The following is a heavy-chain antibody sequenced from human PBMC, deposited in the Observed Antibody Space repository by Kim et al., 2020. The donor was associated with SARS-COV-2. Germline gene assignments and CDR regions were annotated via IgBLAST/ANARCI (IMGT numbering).Heavy chain of an antibody. CDR1: GFTFSSYW. Sequence: GGSLRLSCAASGFTFSSYWMHWVRQAPGKGLVWVSHISPEGTGTKYADSVKGRFTVSRDNGKNTLYLQMNSLRVEDTAVYYCAKIGGLAEAAPFDYWGQG. CDR3: AKIGGLAEAAPFDY. J-gene: IGHJ4*02. D-gene: IGHD6-13*01. V-gene: IGHV3-74*03. CDR2: ISPEGTGT.